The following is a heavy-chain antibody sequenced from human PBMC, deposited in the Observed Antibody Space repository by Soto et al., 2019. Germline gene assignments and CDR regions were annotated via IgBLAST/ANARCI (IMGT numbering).Heavy chain of an antibody. CDR2: ISAYNGNT. CDR3: ARDSSSWYLFSLAVSRGAFDY. D-gene: IGHD6-13*01. CDR1: GYTFTSYG. Sequence: QVQLVQSGAEVKKPGASVKVSCKASGYTFTSYGISWVRQAPGQGLEWMGWISAYNGNTNYAQKLQGRVTMTTDTSTSTAYMELRSLRSDDTAVYYYARDSSSWYLFSLAVSRGAFDYWGQGTLVTVSS. J-gene: IGHJ4*02. V-gene: IGHV1-18*01.